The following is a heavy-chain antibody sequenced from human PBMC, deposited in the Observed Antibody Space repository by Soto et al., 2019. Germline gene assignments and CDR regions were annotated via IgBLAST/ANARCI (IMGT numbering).Heavy chain of an antibody. J-gene: IGHJ5*01. D-gene: IGHD6-13*01. Sequence: LSLTCAVYGGSFSGYYWSWIRQPPGKGLEYVSYIVASSAYTNSADSVKGRFTISRDNAKNSLYLQMNNLRAEDTAVYYCARLRASSWYMGGYVDSWGLGTLVTVSS. CDR2: IVASSAYT. CDR1: GGSFSGYY. V-gene: IGHV3-11*06. CDR3: ARLRASSWYMGGYVDS.